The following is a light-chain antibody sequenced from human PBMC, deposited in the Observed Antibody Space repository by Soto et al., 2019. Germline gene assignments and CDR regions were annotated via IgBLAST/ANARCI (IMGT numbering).Light chain of an antibody. J-gene: IGKJ2*01. CDR1: QSLTDSY. CDR2: RTS. V-gene: IGKV3-20*01. Sequence: EIVLTQSPGTLSLSPGESATLSCRASQSLTDSYLAWYQQKPGQAPRLLLYRTSSRATGIPDRFSGSGSGTDFTLTISRLEPEDFAVYYCQRYSNGNAPKNSLGQGTKLEIK. CDR3: QRYSNGNAPKNS.